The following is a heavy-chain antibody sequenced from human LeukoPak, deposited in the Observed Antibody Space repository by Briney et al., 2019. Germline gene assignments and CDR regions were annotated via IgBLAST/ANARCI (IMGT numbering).Heavy chain of an antibody. CDR2: MNPNSGNT. D-gene: IGHD1-26*01. V-gene: IGHV1-8*01. J-gene: IGHJ6*02. Sequence: ASVKVSCKASGYTFTSYDTNWVRQAPGQGREWMGWMNPNSGNTGYAQKFQGRVTMTRNTSISTAYMELSSLRSEDTAVYYCAKIGSYYPYYYGMDVWGQGTTVTVSS. CDR3: AKIGSYYPYYYGMDV. CDR1: GYTFTSYD.